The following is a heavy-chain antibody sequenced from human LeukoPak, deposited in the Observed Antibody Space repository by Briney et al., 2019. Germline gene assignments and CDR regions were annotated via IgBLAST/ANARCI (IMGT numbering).Heavy chain of an antibody. J-gene: IGHJ6*02. CDR3: ASSGSFWSGYYYYYYGMDV. V-gene: IGHV3-7*01. Sequence: GGSLRLSCAASGFTFSSYWMSWVRQAPGKGLEWVANIKQDGSEKYYVDSVKGRFTISRDNAKNSLYLQMNSLRAGDTAVYYCASSGSFWSGYYYYYYGMDVWGQGTTVTVSS. CDR2: IKQDGSEK. CDR1: GFTFSSYW. D-gene: IGHD3-3*01.